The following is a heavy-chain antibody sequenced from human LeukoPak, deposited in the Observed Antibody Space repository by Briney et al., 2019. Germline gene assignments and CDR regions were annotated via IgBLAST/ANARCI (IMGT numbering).Heavy chain of an antibody. D-gene: IGHD6-19*01. J-gene: IGHJ4*02. CDR3: ARDNSGWSRDY. Sequence: PGGSLRLSCAAYGFTLRSYSMSWVRQAPGKGLEWVSSINWGSNHIYYADAVQGRFTISRDNAKNSLYLQMNSLRAEDTAIYYCARDNSGWSRDYWGQGTLVTVSS. V-gene: IGHV3-21*06. CDR1: GFTLRSYS. CDR2: INWGSNHI.